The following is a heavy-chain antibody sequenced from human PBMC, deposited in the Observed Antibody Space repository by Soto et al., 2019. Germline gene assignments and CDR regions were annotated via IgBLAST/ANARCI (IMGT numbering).Heavy chain of an antibody. CDR1: GFTFDDYT. CDR2: ISWNSGTI. J-gene: IGHJ3*02. CDR3: AKDLYGDYVFVFDI. V-gene: IGHV3-9*01. D-gene: IGHD4-17*01. Sequence: EVQLVESGGGLVQPGRSLRLSCAASGFTFDDYTMHWVRQTPGKGLEWVSGISWNSGTIGYADSVKGRFTISRDNAKNSLYLQMNSLRAEDTALYYCAKDLYGDYVFVFDIWGQGTMVTVSS.